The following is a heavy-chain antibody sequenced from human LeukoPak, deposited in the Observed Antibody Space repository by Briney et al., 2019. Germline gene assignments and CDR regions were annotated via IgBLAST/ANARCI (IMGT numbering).Heavy chain of an antibody. J-gene: IGHJ4*02. CDR3: ARGAIVGANFDY. D-gene: IGHD1-26*01. CDR2: ITTDGSGT. CDR1: GFTFGRYW. V-gene: IGHV3-74*01. Sequence: GGSLRLSCADSGFTFGRYWMHWVRQAPGKGLVWVSHITTDGSGTSYADSVKGRFTISRDNAKNTLYLQMNSLRAEDTAVYYCARGAIVGANFDYWGQGTLVTVSS.